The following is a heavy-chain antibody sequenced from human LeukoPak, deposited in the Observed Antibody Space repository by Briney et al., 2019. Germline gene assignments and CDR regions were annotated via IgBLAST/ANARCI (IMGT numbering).Heavy chain of an antibody. CDR1: GFTFSSYG. CDR2: ISYDGSNK. CDR3: ARDRLGVGMYAHYYYYGMDV. J-gene: IGHJ6*02. D-gene: IGHD2-8*01. V-gene: IGHV3-30*03. Sequence: GGSLRLSCAASGFTFSSYGMHWVRQAPGKGLEWVAVISYDGSNKYYADSVKGRLTISRDNSKNTLYLQMNSLRAEDTAVYYCARDRLGVGMYAHYYYYGMDVWGQGTTVTVSS.